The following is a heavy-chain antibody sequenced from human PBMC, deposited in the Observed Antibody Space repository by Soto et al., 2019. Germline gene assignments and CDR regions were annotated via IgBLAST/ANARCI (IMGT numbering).Heavy chain of an antibody. CDR1: GFTFSSYG. D-gene: IGHD3-10*01. V-gene: IGHV3-33*01. CDR2: IWYDGSNK. Sequence: VGSLRLSCAASGFTFSSYGMHWVRQAPGKGLEWVAVIWYDGSNKYYADSVKGRFTISRVNSRNTLYLQMNSLRAEDTAVYYCARESGVYYYYGMDVWGQGTTVT. CDR3: ARESGVYYYYGMDV. J-gene: IGHJ6*02.